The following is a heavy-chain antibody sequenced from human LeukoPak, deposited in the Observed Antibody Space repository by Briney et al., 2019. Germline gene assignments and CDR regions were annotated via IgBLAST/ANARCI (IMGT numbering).Heavy chain of an antibody. CDR2: IIPIFGTA. J-gene: IGHJ5*02. D-gene: IGHD5-18*01. CDR1: GGTFSSYA. Sequence: SVKVSCKASGGTFSSYAISWVRQAPGQGLEWMGGIIPIFGTANYAQKFQGRVTITTDESTSTAYMELSRLRSDDTAVYYCARDGYNENWFDPWGQGTLVTVSS. V-gene: IGHV1-69*05. CDR3: ARDGYNENWFDP.